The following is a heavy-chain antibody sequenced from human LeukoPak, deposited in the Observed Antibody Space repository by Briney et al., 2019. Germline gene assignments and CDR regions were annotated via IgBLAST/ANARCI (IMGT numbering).Heavy chain of an antibody. CDR3: ARHAGGISATGTRPFDY. J-gene: IGHJ4*02. V-gene: IGHV4-39*01. Sequence: SETLSLTCTVSGASFSSSTYYWGWIRQPPGKGLEWIGSIYYSGSTYYNPSLKSRVTMSVDTSKNQFSLKLSPVTAADTAVYYCARHAGGISATGTRPFDYWGQGTLVTVSS. CDR1: GASFSSSTYY. D-gene: IGHD6-13*01. CDR2: IYYSGST.